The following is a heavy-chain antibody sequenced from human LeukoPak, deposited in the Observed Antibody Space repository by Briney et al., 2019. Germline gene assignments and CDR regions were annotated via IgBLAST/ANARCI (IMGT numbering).Heavy chain of an antibody. J-gene: IGHJ5*02. V-gene: IGHV3-15*01. CDR1: GFTFSNAW. CDR2: ITSNTDGATT. CDR3: TTLRVGA. D-gene: IGHD3-3*01. Sequence: GGSLRLSRAASGFTFSNAWMNWVRQAPGKGLEWVGHITSNTDGATTAYAAPVKGRFTISRDDSKNTAYLQIDSLKTEDTAVYYCTTLRVGAWGQGTLVTVSS.